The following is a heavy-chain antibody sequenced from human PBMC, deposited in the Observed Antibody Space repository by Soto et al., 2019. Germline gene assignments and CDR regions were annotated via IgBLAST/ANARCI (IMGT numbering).Heavy chain of an antibody. D-gene: IGHD1-26*01. CDR2: INPNADTT. J-gene: IGHJ4*02. CDR3: AREFGGSRVFDH. Sequence: QVQLVQSGAEVNKPGASVKVSCKTSGYSFTDYFIHWVRQAPGQGLEWMGIINPNADTTNYAQKFQGRVTVTSDTCTSTVDMEFRSLRSEDTPVYFCAREFGGSRVFDHWGQGTLVTVSS. V-gene: IGHV1-46*01. CDR1: GYSFTDYF.